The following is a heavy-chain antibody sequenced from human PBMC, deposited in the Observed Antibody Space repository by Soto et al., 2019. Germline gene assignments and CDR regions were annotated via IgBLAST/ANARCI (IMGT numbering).Heavy chain of an antibody. D-gene: IGHD6-6*01. CDR2: ISGSGGST. CDR3: AKTAGIADRTEYFQH. Sequence: PGGSLRLSCAASGFTFGSYAMSWVRQAPGKGLEWVSAISGSGGSTYYADSVKGRFTISRDNSKNTLYLQMNSLGAEDTAVYYCAKTAGIADRTEYFQHWGQGTLVTVSS. J-gene: IGHJ1*01. CDR1: GFTFGSYA. V-gene: IGHV3-23*01.